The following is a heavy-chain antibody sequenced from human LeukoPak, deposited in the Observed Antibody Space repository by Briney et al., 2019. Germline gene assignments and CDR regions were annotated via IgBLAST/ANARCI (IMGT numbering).Heavy chain of an antibody. CDR3: ARGQGCSSTSCYGRYSSKGELQY. CDR2: INHSGST. V-gene: IGHV4-34*01. CDR1: GGSFSGYY. J-gene: IGHJ4*02. D-gene: IGHD2-2*01. Sequence: KSSETLSLTCAVYGGSFSGYYWSWIRQPPGKGLEWIGEINHSGSTNYNPSLKSRVTISVDTSKNQFSLKLSSVTAADTAVYYCARGQGCSSTSCYGRYSSKGELQYWGQGTLVTVSS.